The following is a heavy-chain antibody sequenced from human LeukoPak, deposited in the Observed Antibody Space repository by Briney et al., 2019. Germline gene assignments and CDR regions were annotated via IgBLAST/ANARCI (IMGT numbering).Heavy chain of an antibody. V-gene: IGHV4-34*01. D-gene: IGHD3-3*01. J-gene: IGHJ4*02. Sequence: SETLSLTCGAYGGSFSGYYWSWLRQPPGKGLEWIGEINHRGSTNYNPSLKSRLNILVDTSKNQFSLNLSSVTAADTAMYYCARLGPLCAVWRILRFDYWGQGTLVTVSS. CDR1: GGSFSGYY. CDR3: ARLGPLCAVWRILRFDY. CDR2: INHRGST.